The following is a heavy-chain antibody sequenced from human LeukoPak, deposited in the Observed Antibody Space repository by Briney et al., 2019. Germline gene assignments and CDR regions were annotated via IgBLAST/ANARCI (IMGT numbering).Heavy chain of an antibody. Sequence: SETLSLTCAVYGGSFSGYYWSWIRQPPGKGLEWIGEINHSGSTNYNPSLKSRVTISVDTSKNQFSLKLSSVTAADTAVYYCERAGMMNWGPGHDAFDIWGQGTMVTVSS. J-gene: IGHJ3*02. CDR2: INHSGST. CDR3: ERAGMMNWGPGHDAFDI. CDR1: GGSFSGYY. V-gene: IGHV4-34*01. D-gene: IGHD7-27*01.